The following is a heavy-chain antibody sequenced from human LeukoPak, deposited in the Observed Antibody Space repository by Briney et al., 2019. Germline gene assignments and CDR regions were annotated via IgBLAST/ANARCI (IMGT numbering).Heavy chain of an antibody. CDR2: VCWNSGSI. CDR1: GFTFDDYA. J-gene: IGHJ6*03. D-gene: IGHD6-6*01. V-gene: IGHV3-9*01. Sequence: GGSLRLSCAASGFTFDDYAMHWVRQAPGKGLEWVSGVCWNSGSIGYADSVKGRFTISRDNAKNSLYLQMNSLRAEDTALYYCAKDGQYSSSSREKYYYYYYMDVWGKGTTVTVSS. CDR3: AKDGQYSSSSREKYYYYYYMDV.